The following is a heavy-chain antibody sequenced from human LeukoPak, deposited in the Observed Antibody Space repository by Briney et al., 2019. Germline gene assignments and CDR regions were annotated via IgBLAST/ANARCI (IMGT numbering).Heavy chain of an antibody. CDR1: GFTFSSYW. D-gene: IGHD1-26*01. V-gene: IGHV3-7*01. CDR2: IKQDGSEK. J-gene: IGHJ4*02. Sequence: GGSLRLSCAASGFTFSSYWMSWVRQAPGKGLEWVANIKQDGSEKYYVDSVKGRFTISRDNAKNSLYLQMNSLRAEDTAVYYCAREMWRGSSPLDYWGQGTLVTVSS. CDR3: AREMWRGSSPLDY.